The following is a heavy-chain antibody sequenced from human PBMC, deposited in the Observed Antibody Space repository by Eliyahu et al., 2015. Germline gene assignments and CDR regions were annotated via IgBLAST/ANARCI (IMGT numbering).Heavy chain of an antibody. J-gene: IGHJ4*02. CDR3: ASGYSIFRY. V-gene: IGHV3-7*03. CDR1: GFTLSSSS. D-gene: IGHD5-18*01. CDR2: IKPDGSEI. Sequence: EVQLVESGGGLVQPGGSLRLSCAASGFTLSSSSMXWVRQPPGKGLEWVANIKPDGSEIYYVDSVRGRFTISRDNAKNSLYLQMNSLRADDTAVYFCASGYSIFRYWGQGTLVGVSS.